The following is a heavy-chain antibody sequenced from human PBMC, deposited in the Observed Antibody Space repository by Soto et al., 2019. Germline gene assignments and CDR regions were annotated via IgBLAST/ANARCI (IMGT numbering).Heavy chain of an antibody. CDR2: IYYSGST. D-gene: IGHD2-15*01. CDR3: ARDRCSGGSCYADY. Sequence: SETLSLPCPVSGGSISSGDYYWSWIRQPPGKGLEWIGYIYYSGSTYYNPSLKSRVTISVDTSKNQFSLKLSSVTAADTAVYYCARDRCSGGSCYADYWGQGTLVTVSS. V-gene: IGHV4-30-4*01. J-gene: IGHJ4*02. CDR1: GGSISSGDYY.